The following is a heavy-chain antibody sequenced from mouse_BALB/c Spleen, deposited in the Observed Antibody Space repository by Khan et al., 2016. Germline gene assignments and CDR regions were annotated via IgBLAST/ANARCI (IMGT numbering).Heavy chain of an antibody. Sequence: EVELVESGGGLVQPGGSLKLSCAASGFDFRRYWMRWVRQAPGKGLEWIGEINPDSRTINYSPSLKDKFTISRDNAKSTLYLQMSKVRSEDTALYYCARAGYYGYLAYWGQGTLVSVSA. D-gene: IGHD1-1*01. CDR3: ARAGYYGYLAY. CDR2: INPDSRTI. CDR1: GFDFRRYW. J-gene: IGHJ3*01. V-gene: IGHV4-1*02.